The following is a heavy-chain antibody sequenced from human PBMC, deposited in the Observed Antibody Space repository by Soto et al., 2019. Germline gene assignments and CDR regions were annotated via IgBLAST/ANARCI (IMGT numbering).Heavy chain of an antibody. CDR3: ARGPSYYDFWSGLFDY. CDR2: MNPNSGNT. Sequence: QVKLVQSGAEVKKPGASVKVSCKASGYTFTSYDINWVRQATGQGLEWMGWMNPNSGNTGYAQKFQGRVTMTRNTSISTAYMELSSLRSEDTAVYYCARGPSYYDFWSGLFDYWGQGTLVTVSS. V-gene: IGHV1-8*01. J-gene: IGHJ4*02. CDR1: GYTFTSYD. D-gene: IGHD3-3*01.